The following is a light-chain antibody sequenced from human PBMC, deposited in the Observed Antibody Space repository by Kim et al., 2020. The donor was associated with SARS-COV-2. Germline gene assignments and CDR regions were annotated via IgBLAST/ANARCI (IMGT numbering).Light chain of an antibody. CDR2: GAS. CDR1: HSGSSSF. Sequence: PPRERAAPACRATHSGSSSFSWCQQQPARAPRLLIHGASSRTTGSPDALCSSGSWTAFFLPIISLEPEDFVVYYCQQYGDSRSTFGQGTRLEIK. CDR3: QQYGDSRST. J-gene: IGKJ5*01. V-gene: IGKV3-20*01.